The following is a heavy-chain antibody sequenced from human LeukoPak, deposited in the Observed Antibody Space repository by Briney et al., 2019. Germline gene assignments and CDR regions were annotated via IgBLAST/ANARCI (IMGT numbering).Heavy chain of an antibody. CDR3: ARDIVVVPAAEGGWFDP. CDR1: GGSISSSSYY. Sequence: SQTLSLTCTVSGGSISSSSYYWGWIRQPPGKGLEWIGSIYYSGSTYYNPSLKSRVTISVDTSKNQFSLKLSSVTAADTAVYYCARDIVVVPAAEGGWFDPWGQGTLVTVSS. CDR2: IYYSGST. J-gene: IGHJ5*02. V-gene: IGHV4-39*07. D-gene: IGHD2-2*01.